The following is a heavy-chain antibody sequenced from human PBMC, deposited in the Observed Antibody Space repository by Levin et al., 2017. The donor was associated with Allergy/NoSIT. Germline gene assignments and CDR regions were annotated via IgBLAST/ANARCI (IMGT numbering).Heavy chain of an antibody. CDR2: ISSSSNYI. CDR1: GFTFSSYN. Sequence: GESLKISCAASGFTFSSYNMNWVRQAPGKGLEWVSSISSSSNYIYYADSVKGRFTISRDNAKNSLYLQMNSLRAEDTALYYCARQTDPFDIWGQGTMVTVSS. CDR3: ARQTDPFDI. V-gene: IGHV3-21*01. J-gene: IGHJ3*02.